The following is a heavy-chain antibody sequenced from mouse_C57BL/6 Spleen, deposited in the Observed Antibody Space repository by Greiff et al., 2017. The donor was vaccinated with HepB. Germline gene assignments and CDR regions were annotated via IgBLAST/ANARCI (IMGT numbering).Heavy chain of an antibody. CDR3: TTYFDY. J-gene: IGHJ2*01. CDR2: IDPENGDT. CDR1: GFNIKDDY. Sequence: EVQLQESGAELVRPGASVKVSCTASGFNIKDDYMHWVKQRPEQGLEWIGWIDPENGDTEYASKFQGKATITADTSSNPAYLQLSSLTSEDTAVYYCTTYFDYWGQGTTLTVSS. V-gene: IGHV14-4*01.